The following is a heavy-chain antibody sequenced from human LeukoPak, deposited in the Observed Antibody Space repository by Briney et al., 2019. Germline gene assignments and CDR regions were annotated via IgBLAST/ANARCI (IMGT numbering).Heavy chain of an antibody. V-gene: IGHV4-59*01. Sequence: PSETLSLTCTVSGGSISSYYWSWIRQPPGKGLEWVGHIYYLGSTNYNPSLKSRVTISIDTSKNYFSLKLNSVIAADTAVYYCARTYSSSWFNWFNPWGQGTLVTVSS. CDR3: ARTYSSSWFNWFNP. CDR2: IYYLGST. D-gene: IGHD6-13*01. CDR1: GGSISSYY. J-gene: IGHJ5*02.